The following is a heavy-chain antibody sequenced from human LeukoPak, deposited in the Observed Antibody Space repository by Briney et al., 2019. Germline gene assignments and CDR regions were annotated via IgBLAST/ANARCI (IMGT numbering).Heavy chain of an antibody. CDR3: AREAGTTFHYYGMDV. J-gene: IGHJ6*02. CDR2: IYYSGST. CDR1: GGSVSSGSYY. D-gene: IGHD1-7*01. Sequence: PPETLSLTCTVSGGSVSSGSYYWSWIRQPPGKGLEWIGYIYYSGSTNYNPSLKSRVTISVDTSKNQFSLKLSSVTAADTAVYYCAREAGTTFHYYGMDVWGQGTTVTVSS. V-gene: IGHV4-61*01.